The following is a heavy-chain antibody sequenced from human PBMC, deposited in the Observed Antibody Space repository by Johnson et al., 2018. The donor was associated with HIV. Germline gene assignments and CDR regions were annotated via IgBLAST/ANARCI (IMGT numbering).Heavy chain of an antibody. D-gene: IGHD1-7*01. CDR1: GFTFSSYG. V-gene: IGHV3-7*01. CDR2: IKQDGSEK. Sequence: VQLVESGGGVVQPGRSLRLSCAASGFTFSSYGMHWVRQAPGKGLEWVANIKQDGSEKYYVDSVKGRFTISRDNAKNSLYLHMNSLRAEDTAVYYCASPLPTGTTSLDAFDIWGQGTMVTVSS. CDR3: ASPLPTGTTSLDAFDI. J-gene: IGHJ3*02.